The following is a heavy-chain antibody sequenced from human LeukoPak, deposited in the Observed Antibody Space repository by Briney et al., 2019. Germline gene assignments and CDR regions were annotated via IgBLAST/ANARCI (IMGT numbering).Heavy chain of an antibody. CDR3: ASLGGYQNGNFDY. D-gene: IGHD1-26*01. V-gene: IGHV4-38-2*01. Sequence: SETLSLTCAVSGYSINSGNHWGWIRQPPEKGLEWIGSIHYGGSTNYNPSLKSRVTISIDTSKNHFSLKLSSVTAADTAVYYCASLGGYQNGNFDYWGRGALVTVSS. CDR1: GYSINSGNH. CDR2: IHYGGST. J-gene: IGHJ4*02.